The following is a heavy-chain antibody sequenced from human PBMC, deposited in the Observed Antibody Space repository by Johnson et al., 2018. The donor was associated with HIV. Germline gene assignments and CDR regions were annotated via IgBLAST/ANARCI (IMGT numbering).Heavy chain of an antibody. J-gene: IGHJ3*01. CDR1: GFTFSSHW. Sequence: VQLVESGGALVQPGGSLRLSCAASGFTFSSHWMHWVRKAPGKGLVWVSRINSDGSIISYADSVKGRLTISRDNAKNTLFLQMNSLRPEDTAVYYCARVGAGHISGPDMVFDVWGQGTMVTVSS. V-gene: IGHV3-74*02. D-gene: IGHD6-19*01. CDR3: ARVGAGHISGPDMVFDV. CDR2: INSDGSII.